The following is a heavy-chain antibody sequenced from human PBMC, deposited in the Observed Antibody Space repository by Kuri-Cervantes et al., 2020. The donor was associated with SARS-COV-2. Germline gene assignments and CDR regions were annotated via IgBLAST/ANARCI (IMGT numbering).Heavy chain of an antibody. D-gene: IGHD2-21*02. CDR2: ISYDGSNK. V-gene: IGHV3-30*01. CDR1: GFTFSSYA. CDR3: AREFGDYYYYYYYMDV. Sequence: GESLKISCAASGFTFSSYAMHWVRQAPGKGLEWVAVISYDGSNKYYADSVKGRFTISRDNSKDTLYLQMNSLRAEDTAVYYCAREFGDYYYYYYYMDVWGKGTTVTVSS. J-gene: IGHJ6*03.